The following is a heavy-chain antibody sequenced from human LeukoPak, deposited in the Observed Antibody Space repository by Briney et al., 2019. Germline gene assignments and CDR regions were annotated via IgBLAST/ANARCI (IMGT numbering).Heavy chain of an antibody. J-gene: IGHJ4*02. D-gene: IGHD2-8*02. CDR1: GFPFSSYG. V-gene: IGHV3-30*02. CDR3: ARDLTGKYYIAY. CDR2: LRKDATYS. Sequence: PGGSLRLSCAASGFPFSSYGMYWVRQTPEKGLQWVAYLRKDATYSNYADSVRGRFTISRDNSKNTVHLQMNSLRAADTALYSCARDLTGKYYIAYWGQGTLVTVSS.